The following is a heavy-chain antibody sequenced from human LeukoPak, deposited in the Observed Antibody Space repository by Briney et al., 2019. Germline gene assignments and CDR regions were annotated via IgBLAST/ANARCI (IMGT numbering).Heavy chain of an antibody. J-gene: IGHJ6*03. V-gene: IGHV1-2*06. Sequence: ASVKVSCKASGYTFTGYYMHWVRQAPGQGLEWMGRINPNSGGTNYAQKFQGRVTMTRDTSISTAYMELSRLRSDDTAVYYCARGPGYCSSTSCYPLHMDFWGKGTTVTVSS. D-gene: IGHD2-2*01. CDR3: ARGPGYCSSTSCYPLHMDF. CDR2: INPNSGGT. CDR1: GYTFTGYY.